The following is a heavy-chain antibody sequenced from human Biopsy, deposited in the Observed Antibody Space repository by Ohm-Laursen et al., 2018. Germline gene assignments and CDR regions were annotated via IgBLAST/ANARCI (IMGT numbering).Heavy chain of an antibody. D-gene: IGHD1-14*01. CDR2: ISYSGST. J-gene: IGHJ5*02. Sequence: SDTLSLTCTVSGGSISGSSWSWIRQAPGRGLEWVGYISYSGSTSNNPSLKSRITISVDTSKNQISLKVTFVTAADTAVYYCARDRDRRGWFDPWGQGTLVTVSS. V-gene: IGHV4-59*12. CDR3: ARDRDRRGWFDP. CDR1: GGSISGSS.